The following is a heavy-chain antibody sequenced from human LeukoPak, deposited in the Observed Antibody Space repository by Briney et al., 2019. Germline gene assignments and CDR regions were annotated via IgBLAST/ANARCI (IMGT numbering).Heavy chain of an antibody. Sequence: GGSLRLSCAASGFTFSSYSMTWVRQAPGKGLEWVSSITSSSSYIYYADSLKGRFTISRDNAKNSLYLQMNSLRAEDTAVYYCAELGITMIGGVWGKGTTVTISS. V-gene: IGHV3-21*01. D-gene: IGHD3-10*02. CDR1: GFTFSSYS. CDR3: AELGITMIGGV. J-gene: IGHJ6*04. CDR2: ITSSSSYI.